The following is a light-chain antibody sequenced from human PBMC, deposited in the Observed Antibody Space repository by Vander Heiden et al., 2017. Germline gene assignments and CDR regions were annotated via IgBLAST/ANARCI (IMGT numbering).Light chain of an antibody. J-gene: IGKJ4*01. CDR1: QGISSY. CDR3: QQYDSYALT. V-gene: IGKV1-8*01. CDR2: AAS. Sequence: AIRLTPSPSSFSASTGDRVTITCRSSQGISSYLAWYQQKPGKAPKLLIYAASTLQSGVPSRCSGSGSGTDFTLTISCLQSEDFATYDCQQYDSYALTCGGGTKVEIK.